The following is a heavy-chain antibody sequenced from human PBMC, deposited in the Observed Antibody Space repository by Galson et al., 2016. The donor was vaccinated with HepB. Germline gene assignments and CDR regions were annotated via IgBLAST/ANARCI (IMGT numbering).Heavy chain of an antibody. CDR1: GFSFSSYA. J-gene: IGHJ4*02. CDR2: ISGNRP. Sequence: SLRLSCAASGFSFSSYAMSWVRQAPGEGLEWVSAISGNRPEYADSVKGRFTISRDNSKNTVYLQMNSLRAEDRAVYYWARANRYDTGWYGRNDYWGQGTLGTVAS. CDR3: ARANRYDTGWYGRNDY. V-gene: IGHV3-23*01. D-gene: IGHD6-19*01.